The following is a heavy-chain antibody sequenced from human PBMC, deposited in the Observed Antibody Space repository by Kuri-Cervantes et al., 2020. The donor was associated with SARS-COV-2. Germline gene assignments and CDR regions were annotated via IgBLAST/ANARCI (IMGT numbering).Heavy chain of an antibody. V-gene: IGHV3-7*05. CDR3: ARDRHLAVAGHFDY. CDR1: GFTFSSYW. Sequence: GGSLRLSCAASGFTFSSYWMSWVRQAPGKELEWVANIKQDGSEKYYVDSVKGRFTISRDNAKNSLYLQMNSLRAEDTAVYYCARDRHLAVAGHFDYWGQGTLVTVSS. J-gene: IGHJ4*02. D-gene: IGHD6-19*01. CDR2: IKQDGSEK.